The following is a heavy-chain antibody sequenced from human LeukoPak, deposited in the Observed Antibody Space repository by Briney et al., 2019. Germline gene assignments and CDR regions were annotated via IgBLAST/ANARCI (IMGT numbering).Heavy chain of an antibody. CDR1: GGSVSSSSYY. CDR3: ARENYYDSSGYYYDY. V-gene: IGHV4-39*07. Sequence: KASETLSLTCTVSGGSVSSSSYYWGWIRQPPGKGLEWIGSIYYSGSTNYNPSLKSRVTISVDTSKNQFSLKLSSVTAADTAVYYCARENYYDSSGYYYDYWGQGTLVTVSS. CDR2: IYYSGST. D-gene: IGHD3-22*01. J-gene: IGHJ4*02.